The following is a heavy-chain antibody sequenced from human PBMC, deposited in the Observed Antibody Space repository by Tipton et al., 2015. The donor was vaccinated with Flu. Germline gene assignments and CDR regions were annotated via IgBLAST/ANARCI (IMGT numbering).Heavy chain of an antibody. CDR2: IYYTGTT. Sequence: TLSLTCSISGDSISGYYWNWIRQTPGKGLEWIGYIYYTGTTNYNPSLKSRVTILIDTSRNHFSLRLSSVTAADTAVYYCAREVVGASRPLDVWGKGTTVTVSS. CDR1: GDSISGYY. D-gene: IGHD2-15*01. V-gene: IGHV4-59*01. CDR3: AREVVGASRPLDV. J-gene: IGHJ6*04.